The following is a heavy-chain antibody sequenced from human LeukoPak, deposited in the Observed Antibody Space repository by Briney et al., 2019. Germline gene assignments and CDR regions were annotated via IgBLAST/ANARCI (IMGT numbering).Heavy chain of an antibody. CDR2: INPSGGRT. CDR1: GYTFTSYY. J-gene: IGHJ4*02. CDR3: ARERLGCTNGVCYHFDY. D-gene: IGHD2-8*01. V-gene: IGHV1-46*01. Sequence: ASVKVSCKASGYTFTSYYMHWVRQVPGQGLEWMGIINPSGGRTSYAQKFQGRVTMTRDMSTSTVYMELSSLRSEDTAVYYCARERLGCTNGVCYHFDYWGQGTLVTVSS.